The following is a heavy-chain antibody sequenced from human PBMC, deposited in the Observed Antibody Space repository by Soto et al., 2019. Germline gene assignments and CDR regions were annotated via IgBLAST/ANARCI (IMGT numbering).Heavy chain of an antibody. Sequence: SETLSLTCAVYGGSFSGYYWSWIRQPPGKGLEWIGEINHSGSAHYNPSLRSRVTISVDTSKNQFSLKLSSVTAADTAVFYCARGVYNAIFGVISLDYWGQGTLDTVSS. CDR1: GGSFSGYY. J-gene: IGHJ4*02. V-gene: IGHV4-34*01. CDR2: INHSGSA. CDR3: ARGVYNAIFGVISLDY. D-gene: IGHD3-3*01.